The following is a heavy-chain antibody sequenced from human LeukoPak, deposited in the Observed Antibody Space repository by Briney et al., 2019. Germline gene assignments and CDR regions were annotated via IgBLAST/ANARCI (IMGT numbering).Heavy chain of an antibody. Sequence: SETLSLACAVYGGSFSGSFRDYYWTCIRQTPGKGLEWIGEIHHSGSTNYNPSLKSRVTISVDTSKNQFSLKLNSLTAADTAVYYCATFRWGVGFEYWGQGTLATVSS. V-gene: IGHV4-34*08. CDR1: GGSFSGSFRDYY. D-gene: IGHD3-16*01. CDR3: ATFRWGVGFEY. CDR2: IHHSGST. J-gene: IGHJ4*02.